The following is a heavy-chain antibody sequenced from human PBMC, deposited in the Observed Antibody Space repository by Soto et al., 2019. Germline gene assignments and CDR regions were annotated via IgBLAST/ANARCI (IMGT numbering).Heavy chain of an antibody. V-gene: IGHV1-3*01. D-gene: IGHD3-3*01. CDR2: INDGNGNT. Sequence: QVQLVQSGAEVKKPGASVKVSCKASGYTFTSYAMHWVRQAPGQRLEWMGWINDGNGNTKYSQKFQGRVTITRDTSVSTAYMELSSLRSEDTSVYYCARHKDFGVVITHGYYYMDVWGKGTTVTVSS. CDR1: GYTFTSYA. CDR3: ARHKDFGVVITHGYYYMDV. J-gene: IGHJ6*03.